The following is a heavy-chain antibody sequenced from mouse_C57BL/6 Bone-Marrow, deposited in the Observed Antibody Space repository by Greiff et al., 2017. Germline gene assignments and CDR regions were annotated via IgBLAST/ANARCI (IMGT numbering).Heavy chain of an antibody. V-gene: IGHV1-81*01. CDR3: ARNYGSSYWYFDV. J-gene: IGHJ1*03. Sequence: QVQLKQSGAELARPGASVKLSCKASGYTFTSYGISWVKQRTGQGLEWIGEIYPRSGNTYYNEKFKGKATLTADKSSSTAYMELRSLTSDDSAVYFCARNYGSSYWYFDVWGTGTTVTVSS. D-gene: IGHD1-1*01. CDR2: IYPRSGNT. CDR1: GYTFTSYG.